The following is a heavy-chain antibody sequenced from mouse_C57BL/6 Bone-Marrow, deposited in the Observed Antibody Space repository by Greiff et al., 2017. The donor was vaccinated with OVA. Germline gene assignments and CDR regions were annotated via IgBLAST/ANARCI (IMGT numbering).Heavy chain of an antibody. CDR3: ARHRYYGSSRYWYFDV. V-gene: IGHV5-6*01. Sequence: EVKLVDSGGDLVKPGGSLKLSCAASGFTFSSYGMFWVRQTPDKRLEWVATISSGGSYTYYPDSVKGRFTISRDNAKNTLYLQMSSLKSEDTAMYYCARHRYYGSSRYWYFDVWGTGTTVTVSS. CDR2: ISSGGSYT. D-gene: IGHD1-1*01. CDR1: GFTFSSYG. J-gene: IGHJ1*03.